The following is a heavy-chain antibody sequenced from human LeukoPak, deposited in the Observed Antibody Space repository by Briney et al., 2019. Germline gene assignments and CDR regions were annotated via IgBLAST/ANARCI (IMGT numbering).Heavy chain of an antibody. CDR1: GGSITSYS. D-gene: IGHD1-26*01. CDR3: ARIVGPTRGHYYMDV. V-gene: IGHV4-4*09. Sequence: SETLSLTCTVSGGSITSYSWSWIRQPPGKGLEWIGYIYTSGNTNYNASLKSRVIISVDTSMNQFSLKLRSVTAADTAVYYCARIVGPTRGHYYMDVWAKGPRSPSP. J-gene: IGHJ6*03. CDR2: IYTSGNT.